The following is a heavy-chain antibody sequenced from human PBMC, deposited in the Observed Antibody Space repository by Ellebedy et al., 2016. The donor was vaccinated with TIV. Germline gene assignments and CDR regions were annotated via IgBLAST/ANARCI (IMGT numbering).Heavy chain of an antibody. J-gene: IGHJ4*01. CDR3: ARRGRWDNYFAY. CDR1: GFTFSGYD. CDR2: ISGGGGAI. Sequence: PGGSLRLSCAASGFTFSGYDMNRVRQAPGKGLEWISYISGGGGAIYFSDSVKGRFTVSRDNANNSLYLQMNSLRAEDTAVYYCARRGRWDNYFAYWGHGTLVTVSS. V-gene: IGHV3-48*03. D-gene: IGHD1-26*01.